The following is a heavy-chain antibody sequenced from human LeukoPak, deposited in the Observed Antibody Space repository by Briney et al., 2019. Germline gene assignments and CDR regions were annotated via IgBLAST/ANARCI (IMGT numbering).Heavy chain of an antibody. D-gene: IGHD6-19*01. CDR3: ARDPGVAVAGTNWFDP. J-gene: IGHJ5*02. CDR2: INPNSGGT. Sequence: ASVKVSCKASGYTFTGYYMHWVRQAPGQGLEWMGWINPNSGGTNYAQKLQGRVTMTTDTSTSTAYMELRSLRSDDTAVYYCARDPGVAVAGTNWFDPWGQGTLVTVSS. CDR1: GYTFTGYY. V-gene: IGHV1-2*02.